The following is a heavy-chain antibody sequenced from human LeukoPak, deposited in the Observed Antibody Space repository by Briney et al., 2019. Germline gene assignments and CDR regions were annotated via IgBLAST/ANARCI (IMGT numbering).Heavy chain of an antibody. D-gene: IGHD3-10*01. CDR2: INPSGGST. J-gene: IGHJ6*03. CDR3: ARTRFGEFDYYYYMDV. V-gene: IGHV1-46*01. Sequence: GASVKVSCKASGYTFTSYYMHWVRQAPGQGLEWMGIINPSGGSTSYAQKFQGRVTMTRDMSTSTVYMELSSLRSEDTAVYYCARTRFGEFDYYYYMDVWGKGTTVTVSS. CDR1: GYTFTSYY.